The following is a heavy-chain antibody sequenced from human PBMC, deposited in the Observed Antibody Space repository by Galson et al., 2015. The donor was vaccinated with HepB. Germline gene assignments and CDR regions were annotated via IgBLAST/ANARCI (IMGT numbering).Heavy chain of an antibody. J-gene: IGHJ4*02. Sequence: SVKVSCKVSGYTLTELSMHWVRQAPGKGLEWMGGFDPEDGETIYAQKFQGRVTMTEDTSTDTAYMELSSLRSEDTAVYYCATGDQAVAGIYYFDYWGQGTLVTVSS. CDR1: GYTLTELS. V-gene: IGHV1-24*01. CDR3: ATGDQAVAGIYYFDY. D-gene: IGHD6-19*01. CDR2: FDPEDGET.